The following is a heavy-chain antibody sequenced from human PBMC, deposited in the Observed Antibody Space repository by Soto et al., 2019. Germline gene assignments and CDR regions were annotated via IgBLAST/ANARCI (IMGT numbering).Heavy chain of an antibody. CDR3: ARAELGVVADTHDSSNWFDR. V-gene: IGHV1-18*01. Sequence: ASVKVSSKASGYTFTSDGISWARQAPGQGLEWMGWISAYNGNTNYAQKLQGRVTMTTDTSTSTAYMEVRSMRYDETAVYYCARAELGVVADTHDSSNWFDRWGQGTLVTVSS. CDR2: ISAYNGNT. CDR1: GYTFTSDG. D-gene: IGHD2-15*01. J-gene: IGHJ5*02.